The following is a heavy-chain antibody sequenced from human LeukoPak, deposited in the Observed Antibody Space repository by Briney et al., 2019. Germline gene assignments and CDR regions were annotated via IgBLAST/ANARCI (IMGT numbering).Heavy chain of an antibody. V-gene: IGHV4-59*08. CDR2: IYYSGST. CDR1: GGSISSYY. CDR3: ARRDLFYWYFDL. Sequence: SETLSLTCTVPGGSISSYYWSWIRQPPGKGLERIGYIYYSGSTNYNPSLKSRVTISVDTSKNQFSLKLSSVTAADTAVYYCARRDLFYWYFDLWGRGTLVTVSS. J-gene: IGHJ2*01. D-gene: IGHD2-21*01.